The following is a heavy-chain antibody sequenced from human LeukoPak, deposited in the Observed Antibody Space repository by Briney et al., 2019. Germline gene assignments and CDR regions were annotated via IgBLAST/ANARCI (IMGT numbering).Heavy chain of an antibody. CDR2: ISSSTNTI. Sequence: GGSLRLSCAASGFTFSTYSMNWVRQAPGKGLEWVSYISSSTNTIYYADSVKGRFTISRDNGKNSLYLQMNSLRDEDTAVYYCARDMSSGGRLDYWGQGTLVTVSS. D-gene: IGHD2-15*01. CDR1: GFTFSTYS. V-gene: IGHV3-48*02. CDR3: ARDMSSGGRLDY. J-gene: IGHJ4*02.